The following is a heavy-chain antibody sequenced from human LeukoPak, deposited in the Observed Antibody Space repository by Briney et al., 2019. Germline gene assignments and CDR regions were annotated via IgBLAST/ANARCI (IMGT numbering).Heavy chain of an antibody. CDR2: IYYSGST. CDR3: ARQPRVLRFLEWLLYSRFDP. CDR1: GGSISSSSYY. J-gene: IGHJ5*02. D-gene: IGHD3-3*01. Sequence: PSETLSLTCTVSGGSISSSSYYWGWIRQPPGKGLEWIGSIYYSGSTYYNPSLKSRVTISVDTSKNQFSLKLSSVTAADTAVYYCARQPRVLRFLEWLLYSRFDPWGQGTLVTVSS. V-gene: IGHV4-39*01.